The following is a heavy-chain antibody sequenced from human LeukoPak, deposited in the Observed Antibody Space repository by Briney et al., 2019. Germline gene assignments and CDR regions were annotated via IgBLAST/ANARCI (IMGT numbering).Heavy chain of an antibody. J-gene: IGHJ4*02. Sequence: SETLSLTCAVSGYSISSGYCWGWIRQPPGKGLEWIGSIYHSGSTYYNPSLKSRVTISVDTSKNQFSLKLSSVTAADTAVYYRARPSSGYYRVDYWGQGTLVTVSS. V-gene: IGHV4-38-2*01. CDR2: IYHSGST. CDR1: GYSISSGYC. D-gene: IGHD3-22*01. CDR3: ARPSSGYYRVDY.